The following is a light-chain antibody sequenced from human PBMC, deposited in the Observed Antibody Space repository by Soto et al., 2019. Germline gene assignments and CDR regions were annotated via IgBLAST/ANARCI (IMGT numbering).Light chain of an antibody. V-gene: IGKV1-13*02. J-gene: IGKJ4*01. CDR1: QGISSA. Sequence: AIQLTQSPSSLSASVGDRVTITCRASQGISSALAWYQQKPGKAPKLLIYDASSLESGVPSRFSGSGSGTDFTTIINRMQPEDFVLYSCRQFNSYPLLTFGGGTKVEIK. CDR3: RQFNSYPLLT. CDR2: DAS.